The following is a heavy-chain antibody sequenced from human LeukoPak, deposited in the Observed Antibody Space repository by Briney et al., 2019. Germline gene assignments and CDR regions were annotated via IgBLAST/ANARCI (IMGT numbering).Heavy chain of an antibody. CDR2: ISGSGGST. V-gene: IGHV3-23*01. CDR3: AKERVVVVPAAMPASFDY. J-gene: IGHJ4*02. D-gene: IGHD2-2*01. CDR1: GFTFSSYA. Sequence: GRSLRLSCAASGFTFSSYAMSWVRQAPGKGLEWVSAISGSGGSTYYADSVKGRFTISRDNSKNTLYLQMNSLRAEDTAVYYCAKERVVVVPAAMPASFDYWGQGTLVTVSS.